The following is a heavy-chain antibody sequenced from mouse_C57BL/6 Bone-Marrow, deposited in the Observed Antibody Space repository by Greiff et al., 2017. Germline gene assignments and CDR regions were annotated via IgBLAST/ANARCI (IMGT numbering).Heavy chain of an antibody. J-gene: IGHJ4*01. CDR2: FHPYNDDT. Sequence: VQLQQSGAELVKPGASVQMSCKASGYTFTTYPIEWMKQNHGKSLEWIGNFHPYNDDTMYNEKFKGKATLTVEKSSSTVYLELSRLTSEVSAVYYCGRGGSNMVTTGGGNYAMDYWGQGTSVTVSS. CDR3: GRGGSNMVTTGGGNYAMDY. CDR1: GYTFTTYP. V-gene: IGHV1-47*01. D-gene: IGHD2-2*01.